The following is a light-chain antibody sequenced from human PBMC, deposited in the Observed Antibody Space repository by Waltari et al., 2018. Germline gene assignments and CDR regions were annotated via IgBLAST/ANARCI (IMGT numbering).Light chain of an antibody. CDR2: AAS. CDR3: QKYNSALLT. Sequence: DIQMTQSPSSLSASLGARVTTTCRASQGISNYLAWYQQKPGKVPTLLIYAASTLQSGVPSRFSGSGSGTDFTLTISSLQPEDVATYYCQKYNSALLTFGGGTKVEIK. CDR1: QGISNY. J-gene: IGKJ4*01. V-gene: IGKV1-27*01.